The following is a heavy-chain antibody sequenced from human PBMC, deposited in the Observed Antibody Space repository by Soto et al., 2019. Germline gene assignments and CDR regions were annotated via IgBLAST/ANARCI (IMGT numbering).Heavy chain of an antibody. CDR2: ISSSSSYI. Sequence: EVQLVESGGGLVKPGGSLRLSCAASGFTFSSYSMNWVRQAPGKGLEWVSSISSSSSYIYYPDSVKGRFTISRDNAKNSLYLQMNSLRAEDTAVYYCARSDHDFWSGYYYNWFDPWGQGTLVTVSS. D-gene: IGHD3-3*01. CDR3: ARSDHDFWSGYYYNWFDP. V-gene: IGHV3-21*01. J-gene: IGHJ5*02. CDR1: GFTFSSYS.